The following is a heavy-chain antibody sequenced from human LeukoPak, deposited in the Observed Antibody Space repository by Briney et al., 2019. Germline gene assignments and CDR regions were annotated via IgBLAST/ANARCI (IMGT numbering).Heavy chain of an antibody. D-gene: IGHD6-19*01. J-gene: IGHJ4*02. Sequence: GGSLRLSCAASGFTFSSYWMSWVRQAPGKGLEWVANIKQDGNEKYYVDSVKGRFTISRDNAKNSLYLQMNSLRAEDTAVYYCARTGGSSGWYSPALLKYYFVYWGQGTLVTVSS. CDR2: IKQDGNEK. CDR1: GFTFSSYW. CDR3: ARTGGSSGWYSPALLKYYFVY. V-gene: IGHV3-7*01.